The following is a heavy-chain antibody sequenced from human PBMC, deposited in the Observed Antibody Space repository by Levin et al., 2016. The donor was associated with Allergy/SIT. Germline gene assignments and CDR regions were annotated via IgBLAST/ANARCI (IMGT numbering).Heavy chain of an antibody. J-gene: IGHJ4*02. CDR1: GGSISSYY. CDR2: IYYSGST. Sequence: SETLSLTCTVSGGSISSYYWSWIRQPPGKGLERIGYIYYSGSTNYNPSLKSRVTISVDTSKNQFSLKLSSVTAADTAVYYCARNTMVRGVIKHPDYWGQGTLVTVSS. CDR3: ARNTMVRGVIKHPDY. D-gene: IGHD3-10*01. V-gene: IGHV4-59*01.